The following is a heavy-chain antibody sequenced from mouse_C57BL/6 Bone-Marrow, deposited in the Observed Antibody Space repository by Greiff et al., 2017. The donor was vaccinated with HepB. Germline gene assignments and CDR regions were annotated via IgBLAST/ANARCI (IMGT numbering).Heavy chain of an antibody. Sequence: VQLQQPGAELVKPGASVKLSCKASGYTFTSYWMHWVKQRPGQGLEWIGMIHPNSGSTNYNEKFKSKATLTVDKSSSTAYMQLSSLTSEDSAVYYCASGGEGDYYAMDYWGQGTSVTVSS. CDR1: GYTFTSYW. D-gene: IGHD3-3*01. J-gene: IGHJ4*01. V-gene: IGHV1-64*01. CDR2: IHPNSGST. CDR3: ASGGEGDYYAMDY.